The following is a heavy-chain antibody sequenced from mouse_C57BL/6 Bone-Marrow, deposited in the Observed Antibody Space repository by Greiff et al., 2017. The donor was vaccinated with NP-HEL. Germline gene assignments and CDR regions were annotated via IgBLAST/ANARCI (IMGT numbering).Heavy chain of an antibody. CDR3: ARGALYSNGAMDY. CDR2: IWTGGGT. J-gene: IGHJ4*01. V-gene: IGHV2-9-1*01. CDR1: GFSLTSYA. Sequence: QVQLKQSGPGLVAPSQSLSITCTVSGFSLTSYAISWVRQPPGKGLEWLGVIWTGGGTNYTSALKSRLSISKDNSKSQVFLKMNSLQTDDTARYYCARGALYSNGAMDYWGQGTSVTVSS. D-gene: IGHD2-5*01.